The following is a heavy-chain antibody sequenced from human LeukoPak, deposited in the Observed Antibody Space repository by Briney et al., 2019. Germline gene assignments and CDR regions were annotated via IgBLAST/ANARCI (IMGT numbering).Heavy chain of an antibody. Sequence: GASVKVSCKASGYTFTDYHIHWVRQAPGQGLEWMGWINPNTGGTNYAQNFQGRVTMNRDTSITTSYMELSSLLSDDTALYYCARGGHGHTQNDYWGQGTLVTVSS. D-gene: IGHD5-24*01. V-gene: IGHV1-2*02. J-gene: IGHJ4*02. CDR2: INPNTGGT. CDR3: ARGGHGHTQNDY. CDR1: GYTFTDYH.